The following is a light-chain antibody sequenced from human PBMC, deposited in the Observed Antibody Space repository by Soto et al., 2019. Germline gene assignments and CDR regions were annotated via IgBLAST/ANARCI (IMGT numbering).Light chain of an antibody. J-gene: IGKJ5*01. CDR2: GAS. Sequence: IVLTQSPCTLSLSPGERATLSCRASQSVSSSYLAWYQQKPGQAPRLLIYGASTRATGIPDRFSGSGSGTDFTLTISRLEPEDSAVYYCQQYGSSPPITFGQGTRLEIK. CDR1: QSVSSSY. CDR3: QQYGSSPPIT. V-gene: IGKV3-20*01.